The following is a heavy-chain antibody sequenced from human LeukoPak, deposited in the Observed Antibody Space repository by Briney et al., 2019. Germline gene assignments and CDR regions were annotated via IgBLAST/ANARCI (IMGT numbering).Heavy chain of an antibody. CDR2: INHSGST. V-gene: IGHV4-34*01. D-gene: IGHD3-22*01. CDR1: GGSFSGYY. Sequence: SETLSLTCAVYGGSFSGYYWSWIRQPPGKGLEWIGEINHSGSTNYNPSLKSRVTISVDTSKKQFSLKLSSVTAADTAVYYCVTYYFDSSGPKKNYWGQGTLVTVYS. J-gene: IGHJ4*02. CDR3: VTYYFDSSGPKKNY.